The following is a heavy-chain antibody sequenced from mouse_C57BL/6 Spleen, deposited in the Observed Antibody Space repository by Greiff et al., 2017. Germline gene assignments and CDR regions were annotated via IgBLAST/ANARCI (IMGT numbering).Heavy chain of an antibody. Sequence: DVKLVESGPGLAKPSQTLSLTCSVTGYSITSDYWNWIRKFPGNKLEYMGYISYSGSTYYNPSLKSRISITRDTSKNQYYLLLNSVTTEDTATYYGARRAYGSSYGYFDVWGTGTTVTVSS. CDR1: GYSITSDY. D-gene: IGHD1-1*01. J-gene: IGHJ1*03. CDR2: ISYSGST. V-gene: IGHV3-8*01. CDR3: ARRAYGSSYGYFDV.